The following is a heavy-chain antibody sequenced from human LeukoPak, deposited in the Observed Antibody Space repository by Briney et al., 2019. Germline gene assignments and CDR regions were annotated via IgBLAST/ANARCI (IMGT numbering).Heavy chain of an antibody. CDR1: GGSISSSSYY. Sequence: PSETLSLTCTVSGGSISSSSYYWGWIRQPPGKGLEWIGSIYYSGSTYYNPSLKSRVTISVDTSKNQFSLKLSSVTAADTAVYYCASEVLGVVIMCIWGQGTMVTVSS. V-gene: IGHV4-39*01. CDR3: ASEVLGVVIMCI. J-gene: IGHJ3*02. D-gene: IGHD3-3*01. CDR2: IYYSGST.